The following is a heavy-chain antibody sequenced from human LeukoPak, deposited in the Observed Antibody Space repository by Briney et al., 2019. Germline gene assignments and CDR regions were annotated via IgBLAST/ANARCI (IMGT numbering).Heavy chain of an antibody. D-gene: IGHD3-10*01. CDR1: GFTFSSYS. CDR2: ISSSSSYI. J-gene: IGHJ4*02. CDR3: AKDPGVHDY. Sequence: GGSLRLSCAASGFTFSSYSMNWVRQAPGKGLEWVSSISSSSSYIYYADSVKGRFTISRDNSKNTLYLQMNSLRAEDTAVYYCAKDPGVHDYWGQGTLVTVSS. V-gene: IGHV3-21*04.